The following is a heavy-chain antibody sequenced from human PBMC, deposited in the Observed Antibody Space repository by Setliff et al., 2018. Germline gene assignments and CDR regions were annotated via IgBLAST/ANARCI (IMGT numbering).Heavy chain of an antibody. Sequence: GESLKISCAASGFTFNTYWMHWVRQAPGKGLVWVSRIKSDGTSISYADSVKGRFTISRDNAKTSLYLQMDSLRVEDTAVYFCARSPGWIPWFDSWGQGTLVTVSS. D-gene: IGHD5-18*01. CDR1: GFTFNTYW. V-gene: IGHV3-74*01. CDR3: ARSPGWIPWFDS. J-gene: IGHJ5*01. CDR2: IKSDGTSI.